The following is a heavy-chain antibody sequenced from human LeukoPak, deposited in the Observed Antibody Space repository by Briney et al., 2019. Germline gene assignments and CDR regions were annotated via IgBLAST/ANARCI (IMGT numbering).Heavy chain of an antibody. CDR1: GSTFTGYY. D-gene: IGHD6-13*01. J-gene: IGHJ4*02. V-gene: IGHV1-2*02. CDR2: INPNSGGT. CDR3: ATTELGAAAGTGTFDY. Sequence: GASVKVSCKASGSTFTGYYMHWVRQAPGQGLEWMGWINPNSGGTNYAQKFQGRVTMTRDTSISTAYMELSRLRSDDTAVYYCATTELGAAAGTGTFDYWGQGTLVTVSS.